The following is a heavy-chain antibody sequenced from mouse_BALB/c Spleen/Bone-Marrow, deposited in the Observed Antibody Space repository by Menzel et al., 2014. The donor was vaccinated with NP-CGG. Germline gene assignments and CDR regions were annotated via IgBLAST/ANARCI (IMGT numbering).Heavy chain of an antibody. CDR2: ILPGSGGT. CDR3: AREWPYYNDRGWDAMDY. D-gene: IGHD1-1*01. Sequence: QVQLQQSGAELMKPGASVKISCKATGYTFSNYWIEWVKQRPGHGLEWIGEILPGSGGTNFNEKFKVKATFTADTSSNTAYIQLSSLTSEDSAVYYCAREWPYYNDRGWDAMDYWGQGTSVTVSS. CDR1: GYTFSNYW. J-gene: IGHJ4*01. V-gene: IGHV1-9*01.